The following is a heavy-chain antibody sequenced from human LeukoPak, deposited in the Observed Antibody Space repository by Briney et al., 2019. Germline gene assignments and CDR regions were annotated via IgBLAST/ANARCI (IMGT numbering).Heavy chain of an antibody. Sequence: GGSLRLSCTASGFTFSSYSVNWVRQAPGKGLEWLSYISSTSSTIYYADSVKGRFTVSRDNAKNSLYLQMNSLRAEDTAVYYCARLTRQLSGSDNDYWGQGTLVTVSS. D-gene: IGHD3-10*01. J-gene: IGHJ4*02. CDR3: ARLTRQLSGSDNDY. CDR2: ISSTSSTI. CDR1: GFTFSSYS. V-gene: IGHV3-48*01.